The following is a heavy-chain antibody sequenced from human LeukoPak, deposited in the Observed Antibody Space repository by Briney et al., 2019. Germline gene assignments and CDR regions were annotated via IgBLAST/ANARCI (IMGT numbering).Heavy chain of an antibody. V-gene: IGHV4-30-2*01. D-gene: IGHD6-13*01. CDR2: IYHSGST. CDR1: GGSICSGGYS. Sequence: SETLSLTCAVSGGSICSGGYSWSWVRQPPGEGLVWIWYIYHSGSTYYNPSLKSRVTISVDTSKNQFSLKLSSVTAADTAVYYCARGPPRSSWYRDWFDPWGQGTLVTVSS. CDR3: ARGPPRSSWYRDWFDP. J-gene: IGHJ5*02.